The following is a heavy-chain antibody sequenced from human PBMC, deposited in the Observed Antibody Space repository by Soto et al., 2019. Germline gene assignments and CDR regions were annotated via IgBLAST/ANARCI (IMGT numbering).Heavy chain of an antibody. CDR3: ARSPPLEGYNDY. J-gene: IGHJ4*02. D-gene: IGHD3-3*01. V-gene: IGHV4-31*01. CDR1: GDSISGGGYY. CDR2: IYYRGST. Sequence: QVQLQESGPGLVKPSQTLSLTCTVSGDSISGGGYYWSWIRPQPGMGLEWIAHIYYRGSTYYNPSLKSLVTISVDTSKNQFSLKLSSVTEADTAVYYCARSPPLEGYNDYWGQGTLVTVSS.